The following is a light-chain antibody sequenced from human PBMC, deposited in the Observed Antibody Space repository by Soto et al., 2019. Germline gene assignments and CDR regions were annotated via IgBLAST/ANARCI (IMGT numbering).Light chain of an antibody. J-gene: IGKJ2*01. CDR1: QSVSSTY. Sequence: EIVLTQSPGTLSLSPGERATLSCRASQSVSSTYLAWYQQTPGQAPRLLIYGTSSRATGIPDRFSGSGSGTDLTLSISRLEPEDFAVYYCQLFGSAPLYTFGQGTKVDIK. CDR3: QLFGSAPLYT. V-gene: IGKV3-20*01. CDR2: GTS.